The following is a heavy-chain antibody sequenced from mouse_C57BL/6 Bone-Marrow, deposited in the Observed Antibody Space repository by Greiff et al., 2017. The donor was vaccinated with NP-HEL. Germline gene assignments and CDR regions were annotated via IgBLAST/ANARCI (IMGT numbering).Heavy chain of an antibody. Sequence: EVQGVESGEGLVKPGGSLKLSCAASGFTFSSYAMSWVRQTPEKRLEWVAYISSGGDYIYYADTVKGRFTISRDNARNTLYLQMSSLKSEDTAMYYCTREGDYYGSSLAWFAYWGQGTLVTVSA. CDR2: ISSGGDYI. CDR1: GFTFSSYA. D-gene: IGHD1-1*01. CDR3: TREGDYYGSSLAWFAY. J-gene: IGHJ3*01. V-gene: IGHV5-9-1*02.